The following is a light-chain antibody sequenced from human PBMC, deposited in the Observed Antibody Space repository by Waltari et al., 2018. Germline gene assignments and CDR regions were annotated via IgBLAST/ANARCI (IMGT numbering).Light chain of an antibody. Sequence: EIVMTQYQATLSVSPGARATLSCRASQSVSSNLAWYQQKPGQAPRLLIYGASTRTTGIPARFSGSGSGTEFTLTISSLQSEYFAVYYCQQYNTWPPMYTFGQGTKLEIK. J-gene: IGKJ2*01. CDR3: QQYNTWPPMYT. V-gene: IGKV3-15*01. CDR1: QSVSSN. CDR2: GAS.